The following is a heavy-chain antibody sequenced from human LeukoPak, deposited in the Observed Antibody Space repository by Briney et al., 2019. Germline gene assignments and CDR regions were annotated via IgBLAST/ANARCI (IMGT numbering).Heavy chain of an antibody. CDR1: LFTVSHNC. D-gene: IGHD6-6*01. Sequence: GTSLRLSCAASLFTVSHNCMSWVRQAPGKGLDWVSSISSSSSYIYYADSVKGRFTISRDNAKNSLYLQMNSLRAEDTAVYYCARDYSSSGDYWGQGTLVTVSS. CDR3: ARDYSSSGDY. CDR2: ISSSSSYI. J-gene: IGHJ4*02. V-gene: IGHV3-21*01.